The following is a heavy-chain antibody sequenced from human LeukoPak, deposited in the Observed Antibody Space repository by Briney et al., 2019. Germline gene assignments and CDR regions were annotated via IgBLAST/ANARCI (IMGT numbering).Heavy chain of an antibody. Sequence: SETLSLTCTVSGGSISSYYWSWIRQPAGKGLEWIGRIYTSGSTNYNPSLKSRVTMSVDTSKNQFSLKLSFVTAADTAVYYCARGKYSSSWYEFNYWGQGTLVTVSS. CDR3: ARGKYSSSWYEFNY. J-gene: IGHJ4*02. D-gene: IGHD6-13*01. CDR2: IYTSGST. V-gene: IGHV4-4*07. CDR1: GGSISSYY.